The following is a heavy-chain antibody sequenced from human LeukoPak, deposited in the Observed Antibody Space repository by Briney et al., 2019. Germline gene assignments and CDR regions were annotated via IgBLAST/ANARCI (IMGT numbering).Heavy chain of an antibody. Sequence: ETLSLTCAVYGGSFSGYYWSWVRQAPGKGLEWVGRIKSKTDGGTTDYAAPVKDRFTISRDDSKNTLYLQMNSLKTEDTAVYYCTTGGFYYDSSGYFLWGQGTLVTVSS. D-gene: IGHD3-22*01. V-gene: IGHV3-15*01. J-gene: IGHJ4*02. CDR2: IKSKTDGGTT. CDR1: GGSFSGYY. CDR3: TTGGFYYDSSGYFL.